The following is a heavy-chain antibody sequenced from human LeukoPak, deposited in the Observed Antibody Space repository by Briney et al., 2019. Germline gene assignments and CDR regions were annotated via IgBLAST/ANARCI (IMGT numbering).Heavy chain of an antibody. CDR3: AILSVTPEDNWFDP. D-gene: IGHD4-17*01. Sequence: GGSLRLSCAASGFTFSSYAMHWVRQAPGKGLEWVAVISYDGSNKYYADSVKGRFTISRDNSKNTLYLQMNSLRAEDTAVYYCAILSVTPEDNWFDPWGQGTLVTVSS. V-gene: IGHV3-30-3*01. CDR1: GFTFSSYA. CDR2: ISYDGSNK. J-gene: IGHJ5*02.